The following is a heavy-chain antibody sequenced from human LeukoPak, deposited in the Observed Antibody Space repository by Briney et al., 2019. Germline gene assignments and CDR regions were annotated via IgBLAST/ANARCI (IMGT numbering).Heavy chain of an antibody. CDR2: ISYDGSNK. CDR1: GFTFSSYG. CDR3: AKDQYDFWSGYYGY. V-gene: IGHV3-30*18. Sequence: PGGSLRLSCAASGFTFSSYGMHWVRQAPGKGLEWVAVISYDGSNKYYADSVKGRFTISRDNSKNTLYLQMNSLRAEDTAVYYCAKDQYDFWSGYYGYWGQGTLVTVSS. J-gene: IGHJ4*02. D-gene: IGHD3-3*01.